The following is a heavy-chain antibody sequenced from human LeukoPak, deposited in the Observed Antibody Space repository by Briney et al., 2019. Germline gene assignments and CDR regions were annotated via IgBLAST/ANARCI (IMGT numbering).Heavy chain of an antibody. CDR3: ARVYTSTWYLGYLHMDA. Sequence: GGSLRLSCVASGFTFTTFWMAWVRQAPGKGLEWVANINEDGSEERYVDSVKGRFIISRDNTARSLSLQMNSLRDEDTAVYYCARVYTSTWYLGYLHMDAWGKGTTVTVSS. V-gene: IGHV3-7*01. CDR1: GFTFTTFW. D-gene: IGHD6-13*01. J-gene: IGHJ6*03. CDR2: INEDGSEE.